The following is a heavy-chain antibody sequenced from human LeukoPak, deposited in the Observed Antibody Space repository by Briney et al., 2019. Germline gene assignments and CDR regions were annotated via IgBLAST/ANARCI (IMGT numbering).Heavy chain of an antibody. CDR1: GFTSSSYG. CDR2: IRYDGCNK. CDR3: ARAPSNAHFDY. J-gene: IGHJ4*02. Sequence: PGGSLRLSCAASGFTSSSYGMHWVRQAPGKGLEWVAFIRYDGCNKYYADSVKGRFTISRDNSNNTVYLQMNSLRAEDTAVYYCARAPSNAHFDYWGQGTLVTVSS. D-gene: IGHD3-3*02. V-gene: IGHV3-30*02.